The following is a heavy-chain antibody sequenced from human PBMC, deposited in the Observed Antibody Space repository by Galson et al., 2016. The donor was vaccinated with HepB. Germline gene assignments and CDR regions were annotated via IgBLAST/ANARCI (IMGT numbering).Heavy chain of an antibody. D-gene: IGHD6-13*01. CDR1: GFNFNNYT. Sequence: SLRLSCAASGFNFNNYTINWVRQAPGKGLEWISYISSGSSIIYYADSVRGRFTISRDSAKNSVYLQMNSLRDEDTAVYYCARNPDSSTWYMSWYFDLWGRGTLSLSPQ. J-gene: IGHJ2*01. CDR2: ISSGSSII. CDR3: ARNPDSSTWYMSWYFDL. V-gene: IGHV3-48*02.